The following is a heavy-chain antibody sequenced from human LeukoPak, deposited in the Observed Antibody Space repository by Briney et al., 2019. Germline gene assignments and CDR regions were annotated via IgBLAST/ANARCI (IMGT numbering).Heavy chain of an antibody. Sequence: PGGSLRLSCAASGFTFNNFAMNWVRQAPGKGLEWVSRISGSGARSHYADSVKGRLTISRDNSKKTLYLQMRSLRAEDTAVYYCAGGDGLTDVSCSDHWGQGTLVTVSS. CDR3: AGGDGLTDVSCSDH. D-gene: IGHD3-16*01. J-gene: IGHJ4*02. CDR2: ISGSGARS. CDR1: GFTFNNFA. V-gene: IGHV3-23*01.